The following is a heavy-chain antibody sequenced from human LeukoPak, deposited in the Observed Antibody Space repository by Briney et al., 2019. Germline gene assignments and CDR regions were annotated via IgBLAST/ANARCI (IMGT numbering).Heavy chain of an antibody. CDR3: ARQHSSGWDFFDY. Sequence: PGRSLRLSCAASGFTFSSYAMHWVRQAPGKGLEWVAVISYDGSNKYYADSVKGRFTISRDNSKNTLYLQMNSLRAEDTAVYYCARQHSSGWDFFDYWGQGTLVTVSS. J-gene: IGHJ4*02. D-gene: IGHD6-19*01. CDR2: ISYDGSNK. CDR1: GFTFSSYA. V-gene: IGHV3-30*04.